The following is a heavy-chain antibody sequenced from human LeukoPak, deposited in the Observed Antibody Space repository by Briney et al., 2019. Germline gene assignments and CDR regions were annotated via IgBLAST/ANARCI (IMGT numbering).Heavy chain of an antibody. Sequence: SETLSLTCAVYGGSFSGYYWSWIRQPPGKGLEWIGEINHSGSTNYNPSLKSRVTISVDTSENQFSLKLSSVTAADTAVYYCARFCSSTSCLRYYYYGMDVWGQGTTVTVSS. V-gene: IGHV4-34*01. CDR2: INHSGST. J-gene: IGHJ6*02. CDR1: GGSFSGYY. CDR3: ARFCSSTSCLRYYYYGMDV. D-gene: IGHD2-2*01.